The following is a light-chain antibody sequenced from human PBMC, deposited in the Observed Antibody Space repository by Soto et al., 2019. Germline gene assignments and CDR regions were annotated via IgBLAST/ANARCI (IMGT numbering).Light chain of an antibody. CDR1: QSVSSSY. Sequence: EIVLTQSPGTLSLSPGERATLSCRASQSVSSSYLAWYQQKPGQAPRLLIYGASSRATGIPDRFSGSGSGTEFTLTISSLQPDDFATYYCQQYNSPITFGQGTRLEIK. CDR3: QQYNSPIT. J-gene: IGKJ5*01. V-gene: IGKV3-20*01. CDR2: GAS.